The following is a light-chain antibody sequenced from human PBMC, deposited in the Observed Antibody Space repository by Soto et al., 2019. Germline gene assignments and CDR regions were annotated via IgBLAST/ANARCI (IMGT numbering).Light chain of an antibody. CDR1: QSISSW. CDR2: DAS. V-gene: IGKV1-5*01. Sequence: DIQMTQSPSTLSASVGDRVTITCRASQSISSWLAWYQQKPGKAPELLIYDASSLESGVPSRFSGSGSGTEFTLTISSLQPDDFATYYCQQYNSYCTFGQGTKLEIK. CDR3: QQYNSYCT. J-gene: IGKJ2*02.